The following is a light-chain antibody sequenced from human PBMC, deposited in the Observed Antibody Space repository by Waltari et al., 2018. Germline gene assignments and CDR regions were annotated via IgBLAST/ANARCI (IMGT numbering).Light chain of an antibody. V-gene: IGKV4-1*01. CDR2: WAS. CDR3: QQYYSNPQA. CDR1: QSVLYSSINKNY. Sequence: DIVMTQSPDSLAVSLGERATINCKSSQSVLYSSINKNYLAWYQQKPGQPPKLLIYWASTRESGVPDRFSCSGSGTDFTLTISILQAEDVAVYYCQQYYSNPQAFGQGTKVEIK. J-gene: IGKJ1*01.